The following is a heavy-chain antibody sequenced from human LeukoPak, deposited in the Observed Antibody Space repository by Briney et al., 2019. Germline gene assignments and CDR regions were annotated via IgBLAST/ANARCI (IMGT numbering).Heavy chain of an antibody. CDR3: ARLSTATRHWLAASDI. CDR1: GYSFTDYF. V-gene: IGHV1-2*06. D-gene: IGHD6-19*01. CDR2: INPDAGDT. J-gene: IGHJ3*02. Sequence: ASVKVSCKASGYSFTDYFLYWVRQAPGQGLEWMGRINPDAGDTNYAQTFQGRITMTRDTSISTAYMELSSLKSDDTAAYYCARLSTATRHWLAASDIWGQGTVVTVSS.